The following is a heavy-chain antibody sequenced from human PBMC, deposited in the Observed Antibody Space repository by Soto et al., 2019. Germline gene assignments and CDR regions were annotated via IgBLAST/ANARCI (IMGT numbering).Heavy chain of an antibody. V-gene: IGHV1-18*01. CDR1: GYTFTSYG. D-gene: IGHD3-3*01. CDR3: ARGYDFWSGSDYGMDV. J-gene: IGHJ6*02. CDR2: ISAYNGNT. Sequence: GASVKVSCKASGYTFTSYGISWVRQAPGQGLEWMGWISAYNGNTNYAQKLQGRVTMTTDTSTSTAYMELRSLRSDDTAVYYCARGYDFWSGSDYGMDVWGQGATVTVS.